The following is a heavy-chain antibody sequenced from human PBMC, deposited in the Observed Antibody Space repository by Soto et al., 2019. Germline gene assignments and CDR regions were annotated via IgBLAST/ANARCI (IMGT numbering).Heavy chain of an antibody. Sequence: VSGPTLVNPTQTLTLTCTFSGFSLSTSGVGVGWIRQPPGKALEWFALIYWDENKRYSLSLKSRLTIPKDTSKDQVVLTMTNIDPVDTATYYCAHSGYSGSYWPFDYWGQGTLVTVSS. J-gene: IGHJ4*02. V-gene: IGHV2-5*02. CDR2: IYWDENK. D-gene: IGHD1-26*01. CDR1: GFSLSTSGVG. CDR3: AHSGYSGSYWPFDY.